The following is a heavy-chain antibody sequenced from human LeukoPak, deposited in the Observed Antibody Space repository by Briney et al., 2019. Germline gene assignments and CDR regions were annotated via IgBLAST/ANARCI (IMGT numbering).Heavy chain of an antibody. Sequence: GGSLRLSCAASGFTFSSYSMNWVRQAPGKGLEWVSSISSSSSYIYYADSVKGRFTISRDNAKNSLYLQMNSLRAEDTAVYYCARGFLPYYGEIRWGQGTLVTVSS. V-gene: IGHV3-21*04. CDR2: ISSSSSYI. CDR1: GFTFSSYS. D-gene: IGHD3-10*01. J-gene: IGHJ4*02. CDR3: ARGFLPYYGEIR.